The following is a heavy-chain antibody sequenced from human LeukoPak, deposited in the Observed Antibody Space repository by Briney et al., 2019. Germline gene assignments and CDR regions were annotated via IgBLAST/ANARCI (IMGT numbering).Heavy chain of an antibody. V-gene: IGHV3-66*01. D-gene: IGHD3-16*02. CDR3: ARGVAIIAY. CDR1: GFTVSGNY. Sequence: PGGSLRLSCAASGFTVSGNYMSWVRQAPGKGLEWVSVIYSGGTTYYGDSVRGRFTISRDNSKNTLSLQMNSLRAEDAAVYYCARGVAIIAYWGQGTLVTVSS. J-gene: IGHJ4*02. CDR2: IYSGGTT.